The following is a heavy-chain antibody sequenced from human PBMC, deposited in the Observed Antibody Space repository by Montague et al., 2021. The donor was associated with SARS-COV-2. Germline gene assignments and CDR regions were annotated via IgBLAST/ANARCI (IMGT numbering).Heavy chain of an antibody. CDR1: GFTFSTYE. D-gene: IGHD1-26*01. CDR3: ARDLWGGANPLEY. J-gene: IGHJ4*02. Sequence: SLRLSCAVPGFTFSTYEMNWVRQGPGKGLEWISYIGHTGTTTYYADSVKGRFTVSRDNARNSLYLQMNSLRAEDTAVYYCARDLWGGANPLEYWGQGTLVTVSS. V-gene: IGHV3-48*03. CDR2: IGHTGTTT.